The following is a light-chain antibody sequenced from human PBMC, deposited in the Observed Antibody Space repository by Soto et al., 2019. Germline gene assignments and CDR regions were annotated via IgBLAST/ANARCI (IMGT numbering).Light chain of an antibody. CDR1: QSISSW. Sequence: DIQMTQSPSTLSASVGDRVTITCRASQSISSWLAWYQQKPGKAPKLLIYYASSLESGVPSRFSGSGSGTAFTLTISSLPPDDFATYYCQQYNSDPFTFGPGTKVDIK. CDR2: YAS. J-gene: IGKJ3*01. CDR3: QQYNSDPFT. V-gene: IGKV1-5*01.